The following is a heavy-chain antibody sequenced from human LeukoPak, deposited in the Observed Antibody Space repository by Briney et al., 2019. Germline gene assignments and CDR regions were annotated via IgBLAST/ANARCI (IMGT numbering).Heavy chain of an antibody. D-gene: IGHD1-14*01. CDR1: GGSINGYF. V-gene: IGHV4-4*07. Sequence: PSETLSLTCTVSGGSINGYFCTWLRQSAGAGLECIGRIHTSGTTYYNPSFISRVSMSVDTSNNKFSLRLNSVSAADTAVYYCARDPAGHGRYFDYWGQGALVTVSS. CDR2: IHTSGTT. CDR3: ARDPAGHGRYFDY. J-gene: IGHJ4*02.